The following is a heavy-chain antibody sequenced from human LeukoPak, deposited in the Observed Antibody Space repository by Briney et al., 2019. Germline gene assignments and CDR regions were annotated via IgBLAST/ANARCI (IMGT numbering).Heavy chain of an antibody. Sequence: ASVKVSCKASGYTFTSYYMHWVRQAPGQGLEWMGIINPSGGSTSYAQEFQGRVTMTRDTSTSTVYMELSSLRSEDTAVYYCARGGGVYCSGGSCYPEPNWFDPWGQGTLVTVSS. CDR1: GYTFTSYY. D-gene: IGHD2-15*01. CDR2: INPSGGST. CDR3: ARGGGVYCSGGSCYPEPNWFDP. V-gene: IGHV1-46*01. J-gene: IGHJ5*02.